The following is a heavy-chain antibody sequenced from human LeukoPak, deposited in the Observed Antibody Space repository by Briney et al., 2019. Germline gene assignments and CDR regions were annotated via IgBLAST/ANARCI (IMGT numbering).Heavy chain of an antibody. CDR2: IIPIFGTA. CDR3: ARGVSRKQWLVQH. V-gene: IGHV1-69*13. D-gene: IGHD6-19*01. CDR1: GGTFSSYA. J-gene: IGHJ1*01. Sequence: SVKVSCTASGGTFSSYAISWVRQAPGQGLEWMGGIIPIFGTANYAQKFQGRVTITADESTSTAYMELSSLRSEDTAVYYCARGVSRKQWLVQHWGQGTLVTVSS.